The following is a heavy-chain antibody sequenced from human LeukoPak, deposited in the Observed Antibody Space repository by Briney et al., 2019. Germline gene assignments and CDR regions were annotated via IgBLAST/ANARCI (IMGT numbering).Heavy chain of an antibody. CDR2: IYYSGST. Sequence: PSQTLSLTCSVSGGSISSGGYYWSWIRQPPGKGLEWIGYIYYSGSTNYNPSLKSRVTISVDTSKNQFSLKLSSVTAADTAVYYCARGSERGYYDSSGYPGVFDYWGQGTLVTVSS. CDR3: ARGSERGYYDSSGYPGVFDY. CDR1: GGSISSGGYY. J-gene: IGHJ4*02. V-gene: IGHV4-61*08. D-gene: IGHD3-22*01.